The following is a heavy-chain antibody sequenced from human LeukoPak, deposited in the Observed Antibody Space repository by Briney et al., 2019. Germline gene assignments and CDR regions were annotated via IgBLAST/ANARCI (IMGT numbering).Heavy chain of an antibody. D-gene: IGHD3-22*01. CDR3: ASFPLSMIVVSGDFDY. J-gene: IGHJ4*02. Sequence: GGSLRLSCAASGFTFSSYAMHWVRQAPGKGREWVAVISYDGSNKYYADSVKGRFTISRDNSKNTLYLQMNSLRAEDTAVYYCASFPLSMIVVSGDFDYWGQGTLVTVSS. CDR2: ISYDGSNK. V-gene: IGHV3-30-3*01. CDR1: GFTFSSYA.